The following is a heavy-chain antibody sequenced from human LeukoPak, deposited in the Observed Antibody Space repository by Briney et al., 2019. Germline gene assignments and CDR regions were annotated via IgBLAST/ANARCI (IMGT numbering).Heavy chain of an antibody. CDR2: IKSKTDGGTT. Sequence: GGSLRLSCAASGFTFSNAWMNWVRQAPGKGLEWVGRIKSKTDGGTTDYAAPVKGRFTISRDDSKTTLYLQTNSLKTEDTAVYYCTTRYCSGGRCDYWGQGTLVTVSS. CDR3: TTRYCSGGRCDY. CDR1: GFTFSNAW. J-gene: IGHJ4*02. V-gene: IGHV3-15*01. D-gene: IGHD2-15*01.